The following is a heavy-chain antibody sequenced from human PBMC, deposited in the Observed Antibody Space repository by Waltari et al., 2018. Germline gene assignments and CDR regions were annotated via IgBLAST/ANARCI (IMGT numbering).Heavy chain of an antibody. V-gene: IGHV1-69*04. CDR3: ARGPRGDH. CDR1: GGSFSTYP. D-gene: IGHD3-16*01. CDR2: IIPVLETP. Sequence: QVQLVQSGGEVKEPGSSVQVSCKASGGSFSTYPIAWLRQAPGQGLEWMGRIIPVLETPNYAQKFQGRVTITADKSTSTAYMELSSLASEDTAVYYCARGPRGDHWGQGTLVTVSS. J-gene: IGHJ4*02.